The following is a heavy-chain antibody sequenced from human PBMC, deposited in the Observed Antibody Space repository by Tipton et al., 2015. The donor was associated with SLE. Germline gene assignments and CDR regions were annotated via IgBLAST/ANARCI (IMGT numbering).Heavy chain of an antibody. J-gene: IGHJ4*02. CDR1: GGSISSYY. CDR2: IYYSGST. D-gene: IGHD1-26*01. Sequence: TLSLTCTVSGGSISSYYWSWIRQPPGKGLEWIGYIYYSGSTNYNPSLKSRVTISVDTSKNQFSLKLSPVTAADTAVYYCARRRGSYYGLDYWGQGTLVTVSS. CDR3: ARRRGSYYGLDY. V-gene: IGHV4-59*01.